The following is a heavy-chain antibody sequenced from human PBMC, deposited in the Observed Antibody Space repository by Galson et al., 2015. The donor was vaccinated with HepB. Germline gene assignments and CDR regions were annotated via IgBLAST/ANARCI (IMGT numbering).Heavy chain of an antibody. D-gene: IGHD1-7*01. CDR3: AKDWRSNYEGDAFDI. Sequence: SLRLSCAASGFTFSTCGMHWVRQAPGKGLEWVAVISYDGSNKYYADSVKGRFTISRDKSKNTLYLEMNSLRSEDTAVYYCAKDWRSNYEGDAFDIWGLGTMVTVSS. J-gene: IGHJ3*02. V-gene: IGHV3-30*18. CDR2: ISYDGSNK. CDR1: GFTFSTCG.